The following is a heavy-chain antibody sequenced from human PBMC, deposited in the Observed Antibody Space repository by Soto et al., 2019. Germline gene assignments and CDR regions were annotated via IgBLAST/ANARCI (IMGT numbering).Heavy chain of an antibody. J-gene: IGHJ4*02. CDR1: GFTVSSNY. CDR3: ARGVVAATWDLDY. Sequence: EVQLVESGGGLVQPGGSLRLSCAASGFTVSSNYMSWVRQAPGKGLEWGSVIYSGGSTYYADSVKGRFPISRHNSKNTLYLQMTGLGAEDTAVYDCARGVVAATWDLDYWGQGTLVTVSS. D-gene: IGHD2-15*01. CDR2: IYSGGST. V-gene: IGHV3-53*04.